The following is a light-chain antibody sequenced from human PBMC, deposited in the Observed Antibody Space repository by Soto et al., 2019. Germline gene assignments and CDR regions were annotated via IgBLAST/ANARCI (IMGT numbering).Light chain of an antibody. J-gene: IGKJ5*01. CDR2: GTS. CDR3: QQYNNWPPIT. Sequence: EVVMTQSPATLSVSPGERATLSCRASQSVSSNLAWYQQKPGQAPRLLIFGTSGRATGIPDRFSGSGSGTDFTLIISRLEPEDVAVYYCQQYNNWPPITFGQGTRLEIK. V-gene: IGKV3D-15*01. CDR1: QSVSSN.